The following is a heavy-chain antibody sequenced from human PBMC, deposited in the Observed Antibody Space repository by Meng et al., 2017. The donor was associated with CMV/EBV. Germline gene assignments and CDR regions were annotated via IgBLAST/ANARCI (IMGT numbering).Heavy chain of an antibody. V-gene: IGHV4-34*01. CDR3: ARGAYDFWSGKDDY. J-gene: IGHJ4*02. Sequence: GSLRLSCAVYGGSFSGYYWSWIRQPPGKGLEWIGEINHSGSTNYNPSPKSRVTISVDTSKNQFSLKLSSVTAADTAVYYCARGAYDFWSGKDDYWGQGTLVTVSS. CDR1: GGSFSGYY. D-gene: IGHD3-3*01. CDR2: INHSGST.